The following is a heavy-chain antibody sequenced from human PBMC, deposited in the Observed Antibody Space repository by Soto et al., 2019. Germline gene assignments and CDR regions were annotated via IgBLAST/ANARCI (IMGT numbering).Heavy chain of an antibody. CDR2: INHSGRV. Sequence: PSETLSLTCTVSGRSMSGYYWSWIRQSPGKGLEWIGDINHSGRVNYSPSLKSRVTISLDTSKNQSSLTLSAVTAADTAMYYCSTRAYDTNGYYRFDPWGQGTLVTVSS. V-gene: IGHV4-34*01. CDR1: GRSMSGYY. D-gene: IGHD3-22*01. J-gene: IGHJ5*01. CDR3: STRAYDTNGYYRFDP.